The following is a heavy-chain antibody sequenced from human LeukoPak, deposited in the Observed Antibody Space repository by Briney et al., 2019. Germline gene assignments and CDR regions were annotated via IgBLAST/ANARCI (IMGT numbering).Heavy chain of an antibody. D-gene: IGHD6-13*01. Sequence: SETLSLTCTVSGGSISSYYWSWFRQPPGKGLEGIGYIYYSGNTNYTPSLKSRVTISVDTSKNQFSPKLSSVPAAAPAVYYCARVYYSRSYDYWYFDLWGRGTLVTVSS. CDR3: ARVYYSRSYDYWYFDL. J-gene: IGHJ2*01. CDR2: IYYSGNT. CDR1: GGSISSYY. V-gene: IGHV4-59*01.